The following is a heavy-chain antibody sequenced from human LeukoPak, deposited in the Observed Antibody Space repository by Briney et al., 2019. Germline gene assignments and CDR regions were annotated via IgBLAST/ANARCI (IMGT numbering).Heavy chain of an antibody. CDR1: GLSFSSYD. CDR2: ISNSGTTI. D-gene: IGHD6-13*01. CDR3: LPPAAGLHRTISTEYFKD. V-gene: IGHV3-48*03. Sequence: GGSLRLSCAAAGLSFSSYDMYWVRQAPGKGLEWVSYISNSGTTIYYADSVKGRFTISRDNAKNSVYLQMTSLRVEDTALYYCLPPAAGLHRTISTEYFKDWGQGTLVTDSS. J-gene: IGHJ1*01.